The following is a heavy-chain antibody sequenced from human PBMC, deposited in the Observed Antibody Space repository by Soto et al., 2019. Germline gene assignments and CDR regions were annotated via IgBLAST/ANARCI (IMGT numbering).Heavy chain of an antibody. J-gene: IGHJ4*02. CDR1: GFTFSTYG. V-gene: IGHV3-33*01. Sequence: QVELVESGGGVVQPGRSLRLSCAASGFTFSTYGMNWVRQAPGKGLAWVAVLWYDGSNENYADSVKGRFTISRDNSKNTVYLEISRLRAEHTAVYYCARSIFELLLLFDFWGQGTQVYVSS. D-gene: IGHD3-3*01. CDR3: ARSIFELLLLFDF. CDR2: LWYDGSNE.